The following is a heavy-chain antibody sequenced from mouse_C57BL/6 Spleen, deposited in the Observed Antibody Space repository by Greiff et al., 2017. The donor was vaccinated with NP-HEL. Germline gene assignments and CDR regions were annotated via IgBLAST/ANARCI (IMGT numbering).Heavy chain of an antibody. CDR1: GYTFTSYW. CDR3: ARYGNSSWFAY. V-gene: IGHV1-50*01. D-gene: IGHD2-1*01. J-gene: IGHJ3*01. Sequence: QVQLQQPGAELVKPGASVKLSCKASGYTFTSYWMQWVKQRPGQGLEWIGEIDPSDSYTNYNQKFKGKATLTVDTSSSTAYMQLSSLTSEDSAVYYCARYGNSSWFAYWGQGTLVTVSA. CDR2: IDPSDSYT.